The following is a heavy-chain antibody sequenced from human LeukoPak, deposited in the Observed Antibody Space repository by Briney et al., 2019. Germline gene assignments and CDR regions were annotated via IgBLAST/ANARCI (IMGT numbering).Heavy chain of an antibody. CDR2: IYSDNT. V-gene: IGHV3-53*01. J-gene: IGHJ4*02. Sequence: GGSLRLSCAASGFTFSYYGMNWVRQAPGKGVEWVSFIYSDNTHYSDAVKGRFTISRDNSKNTLYLQMNSLRAEDTAVYYCARRAGAYSHPYDYWGQGTLVTVSS. D-gene: IGHD4/OR15-4a*01. CDR3: ARRAGAYSHPYDY. CDR1: GFTFSYYG.